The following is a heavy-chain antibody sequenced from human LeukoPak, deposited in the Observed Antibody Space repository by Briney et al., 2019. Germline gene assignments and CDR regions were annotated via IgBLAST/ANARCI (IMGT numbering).Heavy chain of an antibody. Sequence: SETLSLTCTVSGGSISSSSYYWGWIRQPPGKGLEWIGSIYYSGSTYYNPSLKSRVTISVDTSKNQFSLKLSSVTAADTAVYYCAREKTTGYHDYWGQGTLVTVSS. J-gene: IGHJ4*02. D-gene: IGHD3-9*01. V-gene: IGHV4-39*07. CDR2: IYYSGST. CDR1: GGSISSSSYY. CDR3: AREKTTGYHDY.